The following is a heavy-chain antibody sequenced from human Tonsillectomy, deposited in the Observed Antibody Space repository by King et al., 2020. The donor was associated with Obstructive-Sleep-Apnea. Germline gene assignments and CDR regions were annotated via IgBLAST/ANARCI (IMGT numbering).Heavy chain of an antibody. V-gene: IGHV4-39*07. CDR1: GGAISSSSVY. J-gene: IGHJ4*02. Sequence: QLQESGPGLVKALETLSLTFTGSGGAISSSSVYWGWIRQPPGEGLEWSGGIYYCGGTYYNPSLKSRVTISVDTSKNQFSLELSSVTAADTAVYYCAEYSRAGVDYWGQGTLVTVSS. CDR3: AEYSRAGVDY. D-gene: IGHD6-6*01. CDR2: IYYCGGT.